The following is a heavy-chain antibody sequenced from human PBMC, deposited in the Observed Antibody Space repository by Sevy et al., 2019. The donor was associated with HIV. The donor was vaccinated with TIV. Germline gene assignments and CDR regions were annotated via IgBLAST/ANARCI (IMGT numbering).Heavy chain of an antibody. Sequence: GGSLRLSCAASGFTFSDYWMHWVRQVPGKGLVWVSRINSDGSDVMYADSVRGRFTMSRDNATNTLFLLMNSLRAEDTAIYYCARGDIWLHLLDDYYALDVWGQGTTVTVSS. CDR1: GFTFSDYW. V-gene: IGHV3-74*03. D-gene: IGHD5-18*01. CDR2: INSDGSDV. CDR3: ARGDIWLHLLDDYYALDV. J-gene: IGHJ6*02.